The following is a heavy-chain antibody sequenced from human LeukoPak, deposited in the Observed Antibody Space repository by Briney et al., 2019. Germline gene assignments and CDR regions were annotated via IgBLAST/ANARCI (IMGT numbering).Heavy chain of an antibody. Sequence: SETLSLTCAVSGGSFSGYYWSWIRQPPGKGLEWIGEINHSGSTNYNPSLKSRVTISVDTSKNQFSLKLSSVTAADTAVYYCARGKDGYSYGYLTGQYYYWGQGTLVTVSS. V-gene: IGHV4-34*01. CDR1: GGSFSGYY. CDR3: ARGKDGYSYGYLTGQYYY. D-gene: IGHD5-18*01. CDR2: INHSGST. J-gene: IGHJ4*02.